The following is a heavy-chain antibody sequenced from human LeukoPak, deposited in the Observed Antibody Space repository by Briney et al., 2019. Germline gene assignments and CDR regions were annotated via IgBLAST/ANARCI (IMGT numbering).Heavy chain of an antibody. CDR1: GVSMSNYY. V-gene: IGHV4-59*08. CDR2: IYYSGST. CDR3: ARPREQWLGNDAFDM. J-gene: IGHJ3*02. D-gene: IGHD6-19*01. Sequence: PSETLSLTCTVSGVSMSNYYWSWIRQPPGKGLEWIGYIYYSGSTNYNPSLKSRLTISIDTSKNHFSLKLSSVTAADAGVYYCARPREQWLGNDAFDMWGQGTMVTVSS.